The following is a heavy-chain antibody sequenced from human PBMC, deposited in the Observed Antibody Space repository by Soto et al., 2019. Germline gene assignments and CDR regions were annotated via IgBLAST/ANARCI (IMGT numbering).Heavy chain of an antibody. Sequence: QVHLVQSAAEVKKPGASVKVSCKTSGYSFTNYGISWVRQAPGQGLQWMGWISVYYGYSNYAQKFQDRVTLTTDTSRSTAYMELRNMRSDGTAVYYCARNSSTWSDFWGQGTLVTVSS. CDR3: ARNSSTWSDF. J-gene: IGHJ4*02. D-gene: IGHD6-13*01. CDR1: GYSFTNYG. CDR2: ISVYYGYS. V-gene: IGHV1-18*01.